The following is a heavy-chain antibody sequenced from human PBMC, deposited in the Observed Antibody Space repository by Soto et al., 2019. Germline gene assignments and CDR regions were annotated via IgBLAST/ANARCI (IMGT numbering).Heavy chain of an antibody. D-gene: IGHD7-27*01. J-gene: IGHJ3*02. CDR1: GFTFSSYW. Sequence: GGSLRLSCAASGFTFSSYWMSWVRQAPGKGLEWVANIKQDGSEKYYVDSVKGRFTISRDNAKNSLYLQMNSLRAEDTAVYYGAVASTGGDYDAFDIWGQGTMVTVSS. CDR2: IKQDGSEK. V-gene: IGHV3-7*03. CDR3: AVASTGGDYDAFDI.